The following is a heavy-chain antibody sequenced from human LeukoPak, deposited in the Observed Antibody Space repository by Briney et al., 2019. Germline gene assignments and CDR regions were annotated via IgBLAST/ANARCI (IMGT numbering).Heavy chain of an antibody. CDR1: VYSISSGYY. V-gene: IGHV4-38-2*02. CDR3: ARTRTAYCSSTSCSLYSYYYYYMDV. Sequence: SETLSLTCTVSVYSISSGYYWGWIRQPPGKGLEWIGSIYHSGSTYYNPSLKSRVTISVDTSKNQFSLKLSSVTAADTAVYYCARTRTAYCSSTSCSLYSYYYYYMDVWGKGTTVTISS. CDR2: IYHSGST. D-gene: IGHD2-2*01. J-gene: IGHJ6*03.